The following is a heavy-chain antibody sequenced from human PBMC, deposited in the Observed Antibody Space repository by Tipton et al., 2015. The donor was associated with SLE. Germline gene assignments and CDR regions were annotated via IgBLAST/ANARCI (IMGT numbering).Heavy chain of an antibody. Sequence: TLSLTCTVTGGLISGSSLHCDWIRQSTGRGLEWIWSLYYSVTAQSTDYNPSLKSRVSMSVDASKNQFSLRLTSVTAADTALHFCARRLYGYDTRGQGTLVTVSS. J-gene: IGHJ4*02. D-gene: IGHD5-12*01. CDR2: LYYSVTAQST. V-gene: IGHV4-39*07. CDR1: GGLISGSSLH. CDR3: ARRLYGYDT.